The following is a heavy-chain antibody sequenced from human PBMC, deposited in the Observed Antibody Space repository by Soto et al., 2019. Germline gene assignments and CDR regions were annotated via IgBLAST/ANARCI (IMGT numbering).Heavy chain of an antibody. CDR3: ARFSYDILTGYYINDY. J-gene: IGHJ4*02. V-gene: IGHV3-11*06. CDR1: GFTFSDDY. CDR2: ISSSSSYT. D-gene: IGHD3-9*01. Sequence: PGGSLRLSCAASGFTFSDDYMSWIRQAPGKGLEWVSYISSSSSYTNYADSVKGRFTISRDNAKNSLYLQMNSLRAEDTAVYYCARFSYDILTGYYINDYWGQGTLVTVSS.